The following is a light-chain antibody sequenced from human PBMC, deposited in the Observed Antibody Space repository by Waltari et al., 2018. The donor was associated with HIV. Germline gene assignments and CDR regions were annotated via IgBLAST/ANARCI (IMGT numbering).Light chain of an antibody. Sequence: IVMTPTPLSLAVTPGQSASFSCRSSPSLLHSDGKTYLYWYLQNSGQPPHILIYGVTNRFSGGPHRVSGSGSGTNFTLRISRVEADDAGTYYCMQSIQRLYTFGQG. J-gene: IGKJ2*01. CDR2: GVT. V-gene: IGKV2D-29*01. CDR3: MQSIQRLYT. CDR1: PSLLHSDGKTY.